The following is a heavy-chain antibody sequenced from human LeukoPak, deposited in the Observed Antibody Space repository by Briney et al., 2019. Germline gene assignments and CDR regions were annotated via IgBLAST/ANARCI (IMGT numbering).Heavy chain of an antibody. CDR2: INHSGST. CDR1: GGSFSGYY. V-gene: IGHV4-34*01. Sequence: SETLSLTCAVYGGSFSGYYWSWIRQPPGKGLEWIGEINHSGSTNYNPSLKSRVTISVDTSKNQCSLKLSSVTAADTAVYYCARGLYDFWSGYSIRRMAYYYMDVWGKGTTVTVSS. D-gene: IGHD3-3*01. J-gene: IGHJ6*03. CDR3: ARGLYDFWSGYSIRRMAYYYMDV.